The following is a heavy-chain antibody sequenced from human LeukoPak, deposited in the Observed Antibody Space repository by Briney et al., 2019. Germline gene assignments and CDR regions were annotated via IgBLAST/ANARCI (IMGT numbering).Heavy chain of an antibody. Sequence: GGSLRLSCEASGFTFSSYAMSWVRQAPGKGLEWVTAISGSGGSTYYADSVKGRFTISRDNSKSTLYLQMNSLRAEDTAVYYCAKDRPWLVQADWGQGTLVTVSS. D-gene: IGHD6-19*01. J-gene: IGHJ4*02. V-gene: IGHV3-23*01. CDR3: AKDRPWLVQAD. CDR2: ISGSGGST. CDR1: GFTFSSYA.